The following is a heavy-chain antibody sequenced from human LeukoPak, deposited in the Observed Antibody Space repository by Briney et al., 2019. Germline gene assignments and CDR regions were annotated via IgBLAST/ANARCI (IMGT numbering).Heavy chain of an antibody. D-gene: IGHD3-10*01. V-gene: IGHV3-9*01. Sequence: GGSLRLSCAASGFTFDDYAMHWVRQAPGKGLEWVSGISWNSGSIGYADSVKGRFTISRDNAKNSLYLQMNSLRAEDTALYYCAKGLWFGEFHPFDYWGRGTLVTVSS. J-gene: IGHJ4*02. CDR1: GFTFDDYA. CDR2: ISWNSGSI. CDR3: AKGLWFGEFHPFDY.